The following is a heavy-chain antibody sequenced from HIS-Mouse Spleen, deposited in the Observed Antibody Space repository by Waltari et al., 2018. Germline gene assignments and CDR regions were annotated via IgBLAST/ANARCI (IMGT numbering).Heavy chain of an antibody. CDR1: GFTVRSNY. CDR2: IFGGGST. J-gene: IGHJ2*01. V-gene: IGHV3-53*01. Sequence: EVQLVESGGGLIQPGGSLRLSCAASGFTVRSNYMTWVRRAPGKGLEWVSVIFGGGSTYSADSVKGRFTISRDNSKNTLYLQMNSLRAEDTAVYYCARGGLAAAGWYFDLWGRGTLVTVSS. D-gene: IGHD6-13*01. CDR3: ARGGLAAAGWYFDL.